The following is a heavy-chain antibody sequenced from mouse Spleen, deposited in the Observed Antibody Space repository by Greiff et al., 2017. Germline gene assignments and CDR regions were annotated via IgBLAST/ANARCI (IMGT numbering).Heavy chain of an antibody. CDR2: IDPETGGT. CDR1: GYTFTDYE. J-gene: IGHJ3*01. Sequence: VQLVESGAELVRPGASVTLSCKASGYTFTDYEMHWVKQTPVHGLEWIGAIDPETGGTAYNQKFKGKAILTADKSSSTAYMELRSLTSEDSAVYYCTIGDSYYSYIFAYWGQGTLVTVSA. D-gene: IGHD2-12*01. CDR3: TIGDSYYSYIFAY. V-gene: IGHV1-15*01.